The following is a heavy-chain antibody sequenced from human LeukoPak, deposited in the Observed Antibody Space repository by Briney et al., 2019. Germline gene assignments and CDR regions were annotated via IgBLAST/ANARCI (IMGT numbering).Heavy chain of an antibody. D-gene: IGHD5-12*01. CDR1: GFTFNTHG. Sequence: GGSLRLSCAASGFTFNTHGMHWVRQAPGKGLEWVAVTWYDGSISYYSDSVKGRFIISRDNSKNTLYLQMNSLRAEDTAVYYCAKGYSGSLAIFFDYWGQGTLVTVSS. CDR2: TWYDGSIS. V-gene: IGHV3-33*06. J-gene: IGHJ4*02. CDR3: AKGYSGSLAIFFDY.